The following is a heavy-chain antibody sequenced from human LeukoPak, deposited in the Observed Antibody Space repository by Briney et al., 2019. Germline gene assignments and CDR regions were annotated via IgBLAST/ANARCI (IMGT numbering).Heavy chain of an antibody. CDR3: ARGPKVPAPTYFFYS. V-gene: IGHV3-23*01. D-gene: IGHD2-2*01. Sequence: PGGSLRPSCAVYGFTFSSYAMTWVRQAPGKGLEWVSALSGSGGSTSYADSVKGRFTISRDNSKNTLYLQMNSLRAEDTAVYYCARGPKVPAPTYFFYSSGQRTLVTVSS. CDR1: GFTFSSYA. J-gene: IGHJ4*02. CDR2: LSGSGGST.